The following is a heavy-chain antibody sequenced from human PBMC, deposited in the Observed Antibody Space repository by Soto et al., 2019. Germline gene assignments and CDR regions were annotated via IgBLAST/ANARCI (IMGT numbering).Heavy chain of an antibody. V-gene: IGHV4-31*03. CDR3: ARQDYDISQPSDY. D-gene: IGHD3-9*01. Sequence: PSETLSLTCTVSGGSISSGGYYWSWIRQHPGKGLEWIGYIYYSGSTYYNPSLKSRVTISVDTSKNQFSLKLSSVTAADTAVYYCARQDYDISQPSDYWGQGTLVTVSS. CDR1: GGSISSGGYY. J-gene: IGHJ4*02. CDR2: IYYSGST.